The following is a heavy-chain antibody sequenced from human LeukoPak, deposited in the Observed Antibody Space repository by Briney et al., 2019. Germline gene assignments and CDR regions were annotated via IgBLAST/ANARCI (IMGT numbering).Heavy chain of an antibody. V-gene: IGHV4-61*08. J-gene: IGHJ4*02. Sequence: SETLSLTCAVSGGSIIVAAYSWSWIRQTPGKGLEWIGYIYYSGSTNYNPSLKSRVTISVDTSKNQFSLKLSSVTAADTAVYFCARHGASGSYLYYFDYWGQGTLVTVSS. CDR1: GGSIIVAAYS. D-gene: IGHD1-26*01. CDR3: ARHGASGSYLYYFDY. CDR2: IYYSGST.